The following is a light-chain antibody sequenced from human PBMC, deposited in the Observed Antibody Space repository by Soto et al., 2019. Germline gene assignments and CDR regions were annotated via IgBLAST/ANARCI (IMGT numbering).Light chain of an antibody. CDR3: SSYTSSSTLV. Sequence: QSALTRPASVSGSPGQSITISCTGTSSDVGGYNYVSWYQQHPGKAPKLIIYDVSNRPSGVSNRFSGSKSGNTASLTISGLQAEDEADYYCSSYTSSSTLVFGGGTKVTVL. J-gene: IGLJ2*01. V-gene: IGLV2-14*03. CDR1: SSDVGGYNY. CDR2: DVS.